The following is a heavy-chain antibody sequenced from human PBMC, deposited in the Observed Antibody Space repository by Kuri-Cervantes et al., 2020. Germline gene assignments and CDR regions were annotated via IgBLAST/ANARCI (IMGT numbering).Heavy chain of an antibody. Sequence: GGSLRLSCAASGFTFSSYSMNWVRQAPGKGLEWVSSISSSSSYIYYADSVKGRFTISRDNAKNSLYLQMNGLRAEDTAVYYCARVKWEYSSGWHLDYWGQGTLVTVSS. CDR3: ARVKWEYSSGWHLDY. D-gene: IGHD6-19*01. CDR2: ISSSSSYI. CDR1: GFTFSSYS. V-gene: IGHV3-21*01. J-gene: IGHJ4*02.